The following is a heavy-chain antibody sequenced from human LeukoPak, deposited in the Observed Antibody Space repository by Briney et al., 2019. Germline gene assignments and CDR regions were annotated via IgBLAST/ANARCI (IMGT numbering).Heavy chain of an antibody. V-gene: IGHV3-23*01. D-gene: IGHD2-2*02. CDR3: VKDMWNIPTPDAFDI. Sequence: GGSLRLSCAASGFTFSNYDMSWVRQAPGKGLEWVSAISGGGSNTYYADSVKGRFTISRDNSKNTLYLQMNSLRAEDTAVYYCVKDMWNIPTPDAFDIWGQGTMVTVSS. J-gene: IGHJ3*02. CDR2: ISGGGSNT. CDR1: GFTFSNYD.